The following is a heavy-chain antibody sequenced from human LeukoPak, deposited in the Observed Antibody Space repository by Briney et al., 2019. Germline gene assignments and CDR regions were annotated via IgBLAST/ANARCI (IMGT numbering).Heavy chain of an antibody. J-gene: IGHJ4*02. CDR3: AKDLRRGPFDY. D-gene: IGHD3-10*01. CDR2: ISGSGGST. CDR1: GLTFSSYA. V-gene: IGHV3-23*01. Sequence: GGSLTLSCAPSGLTFSSYAMSWVRHAPGKGLEWVSAISGSGGSTYYADSVKGRFNISRDNSKNTLYLQMNSLRAEDTAVYYCAKDLRRGPFDYWGQGTLVTVSS.